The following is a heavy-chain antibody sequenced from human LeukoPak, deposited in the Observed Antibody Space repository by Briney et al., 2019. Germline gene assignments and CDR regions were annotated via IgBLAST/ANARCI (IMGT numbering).Heavy chain of an antibody. CDR3: AREGWGNYYMDV. CDR2: INPKSGGT. D-gene: IGHD2-8*02. J-gene: IGHJ6*03. V-gene: IGHV1-2*02. Sequence: PLASVKVSCKASGYAFSGSYLHWVRQAPGQGLEWRGWINPKSGGTNYAQKFQGRVTMTRDTSINTGYMELSGLTFDDTAVYYCAREGWGNYYMDVWGKGTTVTVSS. CDR1: GYAFSGSY.